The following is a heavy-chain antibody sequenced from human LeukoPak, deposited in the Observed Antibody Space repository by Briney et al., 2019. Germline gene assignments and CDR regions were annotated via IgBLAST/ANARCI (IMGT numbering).Heavy chain of an antibody. V-gene: IGHV3-30*03. CDR3: VRDVLFAVGDSFDI. CDR2: IKRDETER. CDR1: GFTFSTSG. Sequence: GGSLRLSCAASGFTFSTSGMHWVRQAPGKGLEWVAFIKRDETERWILDSVKGRFTISRDNSKNTLYLEMNTLRTEDTAVYYCVRDVLFAVGDSFDIWGQGTMVTVS. J-gene: IGHJ3*02. D-gene: IGHD3-10*02.